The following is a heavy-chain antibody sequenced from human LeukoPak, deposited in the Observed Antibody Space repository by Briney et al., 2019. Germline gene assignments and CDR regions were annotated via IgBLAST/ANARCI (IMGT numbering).Heavy chain of an antibody. CDR2: IIPILGIA. Sequence: SVKVSCKTSGGTFNNSAISWVRQAPGQGLEWMGRIIPILGIANYAQKFQGRVTITADKSTSTAYMELSSLRSEDTAVYYCASGSYSFDYWGQGTLVTVSS. CDR1: GGTFNNSA. CDR3: ASGSYSFDY. V-gene: IGHV1-69*04. J-gene: IGHJ4*02. D-gene: IGHD1-26*01.